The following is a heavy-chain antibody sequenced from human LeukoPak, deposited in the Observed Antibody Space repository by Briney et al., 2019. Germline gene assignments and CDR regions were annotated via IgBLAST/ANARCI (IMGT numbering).Heavy chain of an antibody. V-gene: IGHV3-30*03. Sequence: GGSLRLSCAASGFTFSTYGMHWVRQAPGKGLEWVAVISFDGTNKYYADSVKGRFTISRDNSKNTLYLQMNSLRAEDTAVYYCARDRIIYGDYGDAFDIWGQGTMVTVSS. J-gene: IGHJ3*02. CDR1: GFTFSTYG. D-gene: IGHD4-17*01. CDR2: ISFDGTNK. CDR3: ARDRIIYGDYGDAFDI.